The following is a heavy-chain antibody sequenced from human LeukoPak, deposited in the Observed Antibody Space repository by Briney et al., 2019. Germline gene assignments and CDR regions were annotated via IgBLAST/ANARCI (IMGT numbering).Heavy chain of an antibody. Sequence: SETLSFTCAVSGGSISSGGYSWSWIRQPPGKGLEWIGYIYHSGSTYYNPSLKSRVTISVDRSKNQFSLKLSSVTAADTAVYYCARGRYFDWLLGYWYFDLWGRGTLVTVSS. CDR3: ARGRYFDWLLGYWYFDL. CDR1: GGSISSGGYS. J-gene: IGHJ2*01. CDR2: IYHSGST. D-gene: IGHD3-9*01. V-gene: IGHV4-30-2*01.